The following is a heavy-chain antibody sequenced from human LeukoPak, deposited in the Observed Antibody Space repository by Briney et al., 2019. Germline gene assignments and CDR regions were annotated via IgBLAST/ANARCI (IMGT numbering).Heavy chain of an antibody. V-gene: IGHV3-21*01. CDR3: AKGGPLGDTNRFDH. J-gene: IGHJ4*02. CDR1: GFTFNNYI. Sequence: PGGSLRLSCAASGFTFNNYIMNWVRQAPGKGPEWVSSISSSSDYIYYADFVKGRFTISRDNSKNTVFLQMNSLRPQDTAIYYCAKGGPLGDTNRFDHWGQGTLVTVSS. CDR2: ISSSSDYI. D-gene: IGHD5-18*01.